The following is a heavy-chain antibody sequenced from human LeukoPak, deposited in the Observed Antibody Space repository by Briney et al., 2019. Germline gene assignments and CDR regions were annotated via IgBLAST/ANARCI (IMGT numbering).Heavy chain of an antibody. V-gene: IGHV4-59*08. J-gene: IGHJ3*01. CDR1: GXSFTTYY. CDR3: ARQGSGGRSFDV. D-gene: IGHD3-16*01. Sequence: PSETLSLTCTVSGXSFTTYYWTGLRQPPGKAWEWIGYIYNSGNTNYNPSLKSRVTISIDTSRPPVSLRRSSVTSADTAASCCARQGSGGRSFDVCGERETVSASS. CDR2: IYNSGNT.